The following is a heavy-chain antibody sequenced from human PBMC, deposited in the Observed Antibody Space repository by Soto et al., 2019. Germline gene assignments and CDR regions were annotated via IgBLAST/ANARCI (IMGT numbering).Heavy chain of an antibody. V-gene: IGHV4-59*01. Sequence: SETLSLTCTVSGGSISSYYWSWIRQPPGKGLEWIGYIYYSGSTNYNPSLKSRVTISVDTSKNQFSLKLSSVTAADTAVYYCARALSYYDSSGYYYDAFDIWGQGTMVTVSS. D-gene: IGHD3-22*01. CDR1: GGSISSYY. CDR3: ARALSYYDSSGYYYDAFDI. J-gene: IGHJ3*02. CDR2: IYYSGST.